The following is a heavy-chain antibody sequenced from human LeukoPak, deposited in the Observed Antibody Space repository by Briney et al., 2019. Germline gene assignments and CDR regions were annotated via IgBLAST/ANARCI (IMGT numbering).Heavy chain of an antibody. CDR1: GYTFTSYY. D-gene: IGHD2-15*01. CDR2: INPSGGST. J-gene: IGHJ4*02. CDR3: ARDGCSGGSCYSAPDY. Sequence: ASVKVSCKASGYTFTSYYMHWVRQAPGQGLEWMGIINPSGGSTSYAQKFQGRVTMTRDMSTSTVYVELSSLRSEDTAVYYCARDGCSGGSCYSAPDYWGQGTLVTVSS. V-gene: IGHV1-46*01.